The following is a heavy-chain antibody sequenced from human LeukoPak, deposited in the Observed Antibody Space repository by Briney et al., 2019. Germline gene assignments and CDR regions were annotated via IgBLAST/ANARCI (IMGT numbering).Heavy chain of an antibody. J-gene: IGHJ4*02. Sequence: GGSLRLSCAASGFTFSSYEMNWVRQAPGKGLEWVSYISSSGSTIYYADSAKGRFTISRDNAKNSLYLQMNSLRAEDTAVYYCARVSRTGDFDYWGQGTLVTVSS. V-gene: IGHV3-48*03. CDR1: GFTFSSYE. CDR3: ARVSRTGDFDY. CDR2: ISSSGSTI. D-gene: IGHD5/OR15-5a*01.